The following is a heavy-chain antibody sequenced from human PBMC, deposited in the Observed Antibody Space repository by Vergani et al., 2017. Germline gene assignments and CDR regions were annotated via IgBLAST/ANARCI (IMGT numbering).Heavy chain of an antibody. Sequence: QVQLQQWGAGLLKPSETLSLTCAVYGGSFSGYYWSWIRQPAGKGLEWIGRIYTSGSTNYNPSLKSRVTMSVDTSKNQFSLKLSSVTAADTAVYYCARVGAGTPNYYYYYMDVWGKGTTVTVSS. D-gene: IGHD6-19*01. CDR1: GGSFSGYY. CDR3: ARVGAGTPNYYYYYMDV. V-gene: IGHV4-59*10. CDR2: IYTSGST. J-gene: IGHJ6*03.